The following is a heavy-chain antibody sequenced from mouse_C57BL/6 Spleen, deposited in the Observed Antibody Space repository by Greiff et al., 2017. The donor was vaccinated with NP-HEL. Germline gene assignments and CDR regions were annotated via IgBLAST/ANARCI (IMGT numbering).Heavy chain of an antibody. CDR1: GYTFTSYG. V-gene: IGHV1-81*01. CDR3: ARWGTTVVAARGYAMDY. J-gene: IGHJ4*01. D-gene: IGHD1-1*01. CDR2: IYPRSGNT. Sequence: QVHVKQSGAELARPGASVKLSCKASGYTFTSYGISWVKQRTGQGLEWIGEIYPRSGNTYYNEKFKGKATLTADKSSSTAYMELRSLTSEDSAVYFCARWGTTVVAARGYAMDYWGQGTSVTVSS.